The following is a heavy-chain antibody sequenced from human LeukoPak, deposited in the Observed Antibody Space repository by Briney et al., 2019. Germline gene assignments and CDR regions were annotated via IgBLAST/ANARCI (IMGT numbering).Heavy chain of an antibody. V-gene: IGHV1-46*01. CDR3: ARGYEGYYYGMDV. D-gene: IGHD5-12*01. CDR1: GYTFTSYY. J-gene: IGHJ6*02. CDR2: INPSGGNT. Sequence: ASVKVSCKASGYTFTSYYMHWVRQAPGQGLEWMGIINPSGGNTGYAQKFQGRVTMTRNTSISTAYMELSSLRSEDTAVYYCARGYEGYYYGMDVWGQGTTVTVSS.